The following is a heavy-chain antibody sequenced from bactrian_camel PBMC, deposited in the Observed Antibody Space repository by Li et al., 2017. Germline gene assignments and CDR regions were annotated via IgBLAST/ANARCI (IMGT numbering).Heavy chain of an antibody. D-gene: IGHD5*01. J-gene: IGHJ4*01. CDR2: ISIIGSADYK. V-gene: IGHV3S53*01. Sequence: HVQLVESGGGSVAAGESLRLSCVASANVYCMGWFRQAPGKEREGVAAISIIGSADYKYYADSVKGRFTISQDNAKKTTYLQMDHLRTEDTAIYYCAAGWSYGVGTLLRRHYDYWGQGTQVTVS. CDR3: AAGWSYGVGTLLRRHYDY. CDR1: ANVYC.